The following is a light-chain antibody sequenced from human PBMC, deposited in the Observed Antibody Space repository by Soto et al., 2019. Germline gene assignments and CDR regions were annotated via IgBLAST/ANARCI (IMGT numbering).Light chain of an antibody. CDR3: QQYQSFPLT. Sequence: DIQMTQSPSTLSASVGDRVTITCRASQSISSWLAWYQTKPGKAPNLLIYKASSLESGVPSRFSGSGSGTEFTLNISSLQPDDFTTYSCQQYQSFPLTFGGGTKVEIK. V-gene: IGKV1-5*03. J-gene: IGKJ4*01. CDR2: KAS. CDR1: QSISSW.